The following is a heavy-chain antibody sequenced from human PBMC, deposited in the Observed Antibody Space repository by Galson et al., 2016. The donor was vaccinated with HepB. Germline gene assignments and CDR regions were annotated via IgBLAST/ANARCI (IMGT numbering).Heavy chain of an antibody. D-gene: IGHD5-12*01. CDR1: RFTFSAYT. CDR3: AREGDSGYDSFDY. Sequence: SLRLSCAASRFTFSAYTMNWVRRPPGKGLEWVSSIGSSDKYRFYADSVRGRFTISRDNAEKSLYLQMNSLRAEDTAVYYCAREGDSGYDSFDYWGQGTLVTVSS. J-gene: IGHJ4*02. V-gene: IGHV3-21*01. CDR2: IGSSDKYR.